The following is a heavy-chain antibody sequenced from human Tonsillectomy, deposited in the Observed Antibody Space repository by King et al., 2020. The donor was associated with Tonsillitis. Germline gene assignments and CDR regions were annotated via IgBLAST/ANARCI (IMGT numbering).Heavy chain of an antibody. J-gene: IGHJ1*01. Sequence: VQLVESGGGVVQPGGSLRLSCAVSGFTFTNYGIHWVRQAPGKGLEWVAFLRYDGGEKYFADSVKGRFTVSRDNSKNTLVLQINSLSAEDTALYYCAKGELGTFEYIEHGGRGTLVTVSS. D-gene: IGHD7-27*01. CDR3: AKGELGTFEYIEH. CDR1: GFTFTNYG. CDR2: LRYDGGEK. V-gene: IGHV3-30*02.